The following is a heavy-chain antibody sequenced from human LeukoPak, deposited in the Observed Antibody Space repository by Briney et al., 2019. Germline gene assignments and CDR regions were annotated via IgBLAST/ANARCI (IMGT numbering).Heavy chain of an antibody. CDR3: ARGFDSDWFDP. Sequence: SETLSLTCTVSGGSISSYYWSWIRQPPGKGLEWIGYIYYSGSTNYNPSLKSRVTISVDTSKNQFSLKLSSVTAADTAVYYCARGFDSDWFDPWGQGTLVTVS. CDR1: GGSISSYY. D-gene: IGHD2-21*01. J-gene: IGHJ5*02. V-gene: IGHV4-59*01. CDR2: IYYSGST.